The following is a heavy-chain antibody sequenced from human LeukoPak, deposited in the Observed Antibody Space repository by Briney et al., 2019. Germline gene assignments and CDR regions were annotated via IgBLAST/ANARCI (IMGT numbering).Heavy chain of an antibody. D-gene: IGHD3-3*01. CDR1: GYTFTSYG. CDR2: ISAYNGNT. V-gene: IGHV1-18*01. CDR3: ATDQETSPLRNYDFWSGYYRNY. J-gene: IGHJ4*02. Sequence: ASVKVSCKASGYTFTSYGISWVRQAPGQGLEWMGWISAYNGNTNYAQKLQGRVTMTTDTSTDTAYMELSSLRSEDTAVYYCATDQETSPLRNYDFWSGYYRNYWGQGTLVTVSS.